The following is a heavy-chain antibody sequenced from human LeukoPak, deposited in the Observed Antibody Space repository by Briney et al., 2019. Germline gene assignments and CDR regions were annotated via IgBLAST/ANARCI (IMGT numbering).Heavy chain of an antibody. CDR3: ARTQTEYSYGHPYCFDY. CDR2: ISGGGSRT. D-gene: IGHD5-18*01. J-gene: IGHJ4*02. CDR1: GFTFSSYG. Sequence: PGGTLRLSCAASGFTFSSYGMNWVRQAPGKGLEWVSGISGGGSRTYYADSVKGRFTISRDNSKNTLYLQMNSLRAEDTAVYYCARTQTEYSYGHPYCFDYWGQGTLVTVSS. V-gene: IGHV3-23*01.